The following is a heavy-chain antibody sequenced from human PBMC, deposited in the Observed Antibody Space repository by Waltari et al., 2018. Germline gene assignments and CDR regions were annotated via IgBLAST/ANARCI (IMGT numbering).Heavy chain of an antibody. CDR1: GFTFRSHS. D-gene: IGHD3-22*01. Sequence: EVQLVASGGGLVKPGGSLRLSCAASGFTFRSHSMHWVRQAPGKGLEWVSSISSRSSYIYYADSMKGRFTISRDNAKNSLYLQMNSLRAEDTAVYYCARTYDSSGYLFYFDYWGQGTLVTVSS. J-gene: IGHJ4*02. CDR2: ISSRSSYI. CDR3: ARTYDSSGYLFYFDY. V-gene: IGHV3-21*02.